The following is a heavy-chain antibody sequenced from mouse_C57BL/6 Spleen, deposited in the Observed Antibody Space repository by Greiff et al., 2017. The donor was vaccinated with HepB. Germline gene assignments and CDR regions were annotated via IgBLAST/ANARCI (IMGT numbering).Heavy chain of an antibody. CDR1: GYTFTDYE. Sequence: VQLQQSGAELVRPGASVTLSCKASGYTFTDYEMHWVKQTPVHGLEWIGAIDPETGGTAYNQKFKGKAILTADKSSSTAYMELRSLTSEDSAVYYCTRAYGNYDFDYWGQGTTLTVSS. CDR3: TRAYGNYDFDY. V-gene: IGHV1-15*01. D-gene: IGHD2-10*02. CDR2: IDPETGGT. J-gene: IGHJ2*01.